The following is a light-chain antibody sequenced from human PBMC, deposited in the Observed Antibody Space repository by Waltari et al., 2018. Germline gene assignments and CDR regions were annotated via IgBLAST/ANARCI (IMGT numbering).Light chain of an antibody. V-gene: IGKV3-11*01. J-gene: IGKJ2*01. Sequence: EIVLTQSPATLSLSPGERATLSCRASQRVSRYLAWYQQKPGQAPRLLIYDASDRATGIPARFSGSGSGTDFTLTINSLEPEDFAVYYCQQRSDWLYTFGQGTKLEIK. CDR3: QQRSDWLYT. CDR2: DAS. CDR1: QRVSRY.